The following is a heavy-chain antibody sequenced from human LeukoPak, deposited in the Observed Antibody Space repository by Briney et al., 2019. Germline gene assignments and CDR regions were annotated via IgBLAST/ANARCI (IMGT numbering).Heavy chain of an antibody. D-gene: IGHD2-2*01. Sequence: GGSLRLSCAASGFTFSSYGMHWVRQAPGKGLEWVAVIWYDGSNKYYADSVKGRFTISRDNSKNTLYLQMNSLRAEDTAVYYSASSIGTSTHYYYYYGMDVWGQGTTVTVSS. V-gene: IGHV3-33*01. CDR1: GFTFSSYG. CDR2: IWYDGSNK. CDR3: ASSIGTSTHYYYYYGMDV. J-gene: IGHJ6*02.